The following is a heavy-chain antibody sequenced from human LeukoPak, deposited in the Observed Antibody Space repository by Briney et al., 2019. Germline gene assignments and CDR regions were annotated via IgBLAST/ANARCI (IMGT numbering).Heavy chain of an antibody. CDR2: ISYDGSNK. J-gene: IGHJ6*03. CDR3: AKTVTPDYGDYAPYYYYYMDV. Sequence: PGGSLRLSCAASGFTFSSYSMNWVRQAPGKGLEWVAVISYDGSNKYYADSVKGRFTISRDNSKNTLYLQMNSLRAEDTAVYYCAKTVTPDYGDYAPYYYYYMDVWGKGTTVTVSS. D-gene: IGHD4-17*01. V-gene: IGHV3-30*18. CDR1: GFTFSSYS.